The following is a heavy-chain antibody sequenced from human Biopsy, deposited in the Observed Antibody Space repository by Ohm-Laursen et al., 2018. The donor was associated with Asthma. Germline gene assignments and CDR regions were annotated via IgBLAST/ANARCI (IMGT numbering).Heavy chain of an antibody. D-gene: IGHD6-25*01. J-gene: IGHJ6*02. Sequence: GSLRLSCTASGFTFSIYDIHWVRQAPGKGLEWVSSISSSGSTTYPAESVKGRFTISRDNAQKSLFLQMGSLRAEDTAIYYCARVFESSEWGPFYHFGLDVWGQGTTVAVSS. CDR1: GFTFSIYD. CDR3: ARVFESSEWGPFYHFGLDV. CDR2: ISSSGSTT. V-gene: IGHV3-48*03.